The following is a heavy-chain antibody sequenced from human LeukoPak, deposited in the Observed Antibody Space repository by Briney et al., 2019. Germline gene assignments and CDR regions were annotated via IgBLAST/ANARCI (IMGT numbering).Heavy chain of an antibody. V-gene: IGHV4-31*03. Sequence: SETLSLTCTVSGGSISSGGYYWSWIRQHPGKGLEWIGYIYYSGSTYYNPSLKSRVTISVDTSKNQFSLKLSSVTAADTAVDYCARGEGGYCSGGSCNGGAFDIWGQGTMVTVSS. J-gene: IGHJ3*02. CDR2: IYYSGST. CDR3: ARGEGGYCSGGSCNGGAFDI. CDR1: GGSISSGGYY. D-gene: IGHD2-15*01.